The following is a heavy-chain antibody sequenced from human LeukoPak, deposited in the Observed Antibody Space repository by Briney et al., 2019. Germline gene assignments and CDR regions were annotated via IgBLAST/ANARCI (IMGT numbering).Heavy chain of an antibody. D-gene: IGHD2-21*02. Sequence: GGSLRLSCAASGFTFSSYAMSWVRQAPGKGLEWVSAISGSGGSTYYADSVKGRFTISRGNSKNTLYLQMNSLRAEDTAVYYCARHIVVVTAPFDYWGQGTLVTVSS. CDR3: ARHIVVVTAPFDY. J-gene: IGHJ4*02. V-gene: IGHV3-23*01. CDR1: GFTFSSYA. CDR2: ISGSGGST.